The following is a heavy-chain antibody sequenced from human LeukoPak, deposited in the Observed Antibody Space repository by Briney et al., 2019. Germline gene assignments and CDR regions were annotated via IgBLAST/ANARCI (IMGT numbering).Heavy chain of an antibody. D-gene: IGHD3-22*01. V-gene: IGHV3-7*01. CDR3: ARAVYYYDSSGTHDAFVI. CDR1: GFTFSSYW. CDR2: IKQDGSEK. J-gene: IGHJ3*02. Sequence: GGSLRLSCAASGFTFSSYWMSWVRQAPGKGLEWVANIKQDGSEKYYVDSVKGRFTISRDNAKNSLYLQMNSLRAEDTAVYYCARAVYYYDSSGTHDAFVIWGQGTMVTVSS.